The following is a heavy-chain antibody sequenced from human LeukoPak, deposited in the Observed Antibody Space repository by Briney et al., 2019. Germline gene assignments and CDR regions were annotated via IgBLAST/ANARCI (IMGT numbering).Heavy chain of an antibody. D-gene: IGHD2-2*01. V-gene: IGHV1-2*02. CDR2: INPNNGGT. Sequence: ASVKVSCTASGYTFTGSYIHWVRQAPGQGLEWMGWINPNNGGTNYAQKFQGRVTMTRDTSITTVYMELRSLRYDDTAVYYCARGVYCSSSSCSGGLGYYFYFMDVWGKGTAVTVSS. CDR1: GYTFTGSY. J-gene: IGHJ6*03. CDR3: ARGVYCSSSSCSGGLGYYFYFMDV.